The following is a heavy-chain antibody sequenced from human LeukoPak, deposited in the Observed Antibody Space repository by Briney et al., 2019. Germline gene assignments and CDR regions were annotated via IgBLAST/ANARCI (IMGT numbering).Heavy chain of an antibody. D-gene: IGHD3-10*01. J-gene: IGHJ6*03. CDR2: ISAYNGNT. CDR1: GYTFTSYG. CDR3: ATGYYYGSGSYYFSQLRGYYYYMDV. V-gene: IGHV1-18*01. Sequence: ASVKVSCKASGYTFTSYGISWVRQAPGQGLEWMGWISAYNGNTNYAQKLQGRVTMTTDKSTTTAYMELSSLRSEDTAVYYCATGYYYGSGSYYFSQLRGYYYYMDVWGKGTTVTISS.